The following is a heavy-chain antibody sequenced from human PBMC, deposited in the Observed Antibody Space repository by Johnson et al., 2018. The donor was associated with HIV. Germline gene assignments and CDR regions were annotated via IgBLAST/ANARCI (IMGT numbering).Heavy chain of an antibody. J-gene: IGHJ3*01. CDR2: IGTAGDT. Sequence: VQLVESGGGVVQPGRSMRLSCAASGFTFSSYDMHWVRQATGKGLEWVSPIGTAGDTYYPGSVKGRFTISRDNSKNTLYLQMNSLRPEDTALYYCAKEVPDKFDVWGQGTMVTVSS. CDR3: AKEVPDKFDV. CDR1: GFTFSSYD. V-gene: IGHV3-13*01.